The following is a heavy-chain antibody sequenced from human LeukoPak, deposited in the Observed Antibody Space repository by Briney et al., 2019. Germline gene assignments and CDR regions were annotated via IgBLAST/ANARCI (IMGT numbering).Heavy chain of an antibody. J-gene: IGHJ4*02. V-gene: IGHV4-31*01. CDR1: GGSISSGGYY. CDR3: ARAAYYYGSGSYPDY. CDR2: IYYSGST. Sequence: SETLSLTCTVAGGSISSGGYYWGWIRQHPGKGLEWIGYIYYSGSTYYNPSLKSPVTISVDTSKNQFPPKLSSVTAADTAVDYFARAAYYYGSGSYPDYWGQGTLVTVSS. D-gene: IGHD3-10*01.